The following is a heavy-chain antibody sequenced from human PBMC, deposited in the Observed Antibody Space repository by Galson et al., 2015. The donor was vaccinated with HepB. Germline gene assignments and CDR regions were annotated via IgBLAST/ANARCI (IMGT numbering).Heavy chain of an antibody. CDR1: GFTFDDYA. CDR3: ARAHDDGDPDDAFDI. V-gene: IGHV3-9*01. D-gene: IGHD4-17*01. CDR2: ISWNSGSI. Sequence: SLRLSCAASGFTFDDYAMHWVRQAPGKGLEWVSGISWNSGSIGYADSVKGRFTISRDNAKNSLYLQMNSLRAEDTALYYCARAHDDGDPDDAFDIWGQGTMVTVSS. J-gene: IGHJ3*02.